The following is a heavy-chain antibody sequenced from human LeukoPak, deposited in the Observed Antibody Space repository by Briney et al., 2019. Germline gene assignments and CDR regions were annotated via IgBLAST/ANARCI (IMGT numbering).Heavy chain of an antibody. J-gene: IGHJ6*03. V-gene: IGHV3-48*04. D-gene: IGHD4-17*01. CDR3: ARDRRDYGDYGGYYYYMDV. CDR2: ISSSGSTI. CDR1: GFTFSTYT. Sequence: GGSLRLSCGASGFTFSTYTMNWVRQAPGKGLEWVSYISSSGSTIYYADSVKGRFTISRDNAKNSLYLQMNSLRAEDTAVYYCARDRRDYGDYGGYYYYMDVWGKGTTVTISS.